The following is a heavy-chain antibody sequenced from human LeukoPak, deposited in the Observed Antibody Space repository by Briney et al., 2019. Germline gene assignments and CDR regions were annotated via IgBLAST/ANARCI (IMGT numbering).Heavy chain of an antibody. Sequence: SETLSLTCTVSGGSISSSNFYWGWIRQPPGKGLEWIGSIYYSGSTYYNPSLKSRVTISVDTSKNQFSLKLSSVTAADTAVYYCARGGSGWFSYYYMDVWGKGTTVTVSS. CDR3: ARGGSGWFSYYYMDV. D-gene: IGHD6-19*01. V-gene: IGHV4-39*07. CDR1: GGSISSSNFY. CDR2: IYYSGST. J-gene: IGHJ6*03.